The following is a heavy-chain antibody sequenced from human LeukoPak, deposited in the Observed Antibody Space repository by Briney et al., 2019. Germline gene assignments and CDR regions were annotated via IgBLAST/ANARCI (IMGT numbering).Heavy chain of an antibody. CDR3: ARASYCGGGCYYYFDY. Sequence: GASVNVSFKSSVYTFTCYYMHWVRQAPGQGLECMAWINPNSGGTNYAQKFQGRVTMTRDTSISTAYMELSSLRSDDTAVYYCARASYCGGGCYYYFDYWGQGTLVTVCS. CDR2: INPNSGGT. V-gene: IGHV1-2*02. CDR1: VYTFTCYY. D-gene: IGHD2-21*02. J-gene: IGHJ4*02.